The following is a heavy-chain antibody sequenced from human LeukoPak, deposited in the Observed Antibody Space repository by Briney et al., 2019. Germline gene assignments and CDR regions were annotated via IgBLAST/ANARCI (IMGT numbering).Heavy chain of an antibody. V-gene: IGHV3-15*01. Sequence: PGGSLRLSCAASGFTFSNAWMSWVRQAPGKGLEWVGRIKSKTDGGTTDYAAPVKGRFTISRDDSKNTLYLQMNSLKTEDTAVYYCTTDRGYCTNGVCYPNWFDPWGQGTLVTVSS. D-gene: IGHD2-8*01. J-gene: IGHJ5*02. CDR3: TTDRGYCTNGVCYPNWFDP. CDR1: GFTFSNAW. CDR2: IKSKTDGGTT.